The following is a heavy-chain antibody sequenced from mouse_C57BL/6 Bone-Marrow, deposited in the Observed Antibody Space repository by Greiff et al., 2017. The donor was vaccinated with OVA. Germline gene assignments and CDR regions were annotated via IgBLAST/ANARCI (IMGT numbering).Heavy chain of an antibody. D-gene: IGHD1-1*01. CDR3: TVVTTVVGFDY. J-gene: IGHJ2*01. Sequence: EVNVVESGGGLVQPGGSMKLSCVASGFTFSNYWMNWVRQSPEKGLEWVAQIRLKSDNYATHYAESVKGRFTISRDDSKSSVYLQMNNLRAEDTGIYYCTVVTTVVGFDYWGQGTTLTVSS. CDR1: GFTFSNYW. CDR2: IRLKSDNYAT. V-gene: IGHV6-3*01.